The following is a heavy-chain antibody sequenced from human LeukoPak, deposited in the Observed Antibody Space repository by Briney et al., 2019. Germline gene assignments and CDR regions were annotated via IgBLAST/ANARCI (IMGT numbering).Heavy chain of an antibody. CDR2: ISAYNGNT. D-gene: IGHD3-3*01. Sequence: ASVKVSCKASGGTFSSYGISWVRQAPGQGLEWMGWISAYNGNTNYAQKLQGRVTMTTDTSTSTAYMELRSLRSDDTAVYYCARDGPSFWSGYYGYFQHWGQGTLVTVSS. CDR1: GGTFSSYG. V-gene: IGHV1-18*01. J-gene: IGHJ1*01. CDR3: ARDGPSFWSGYYGYFQH.